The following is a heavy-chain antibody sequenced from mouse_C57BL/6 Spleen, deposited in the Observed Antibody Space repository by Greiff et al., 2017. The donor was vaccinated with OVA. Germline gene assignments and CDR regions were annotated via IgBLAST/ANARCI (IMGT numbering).Heavy chain of an antibody. D-gene: IGHD1-1*01. Sequence: QVQLQQPGTELVKPGASVKLSCKASGYTFTSYWMHWVKQRPGQGLEWIGNINPSNGGTNYNEKFKSKATLTVDKSSSTAYMQLSSLTSEDSAVYYCARRVIITTVVATDWYFDVWGTGTTVTVSS. CDR1: GYTFTSYW. V-gene: IGHV1-53*01. CDR2: INPSNGGT. J-gene: IGHJ1*03. CDR3: ARRVIITTVVATDWYFDV.